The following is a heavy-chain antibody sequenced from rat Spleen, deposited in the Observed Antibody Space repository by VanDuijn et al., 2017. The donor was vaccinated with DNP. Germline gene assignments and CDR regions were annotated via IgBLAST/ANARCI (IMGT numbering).Heavy chain of an antibody. D-gene: IGHD4-3*01. CDR1: GFDFIDYW. Sequence: EVKLVESGGGLVQPGRSLKLSCAASGFDFIDYWMGWVRQAPGKGLEWIGEINKDSSTINCIPSLKDKFTVSRDNAQNTLYLQMSKLGSEDTAIYYCVRERFGVDYWGQGVMVTVSS. CDR3: VRERFGVDY. V-gene: IGHV4-2*01. J-gene: IGHJ2*01. CDR2: INKDSSTI.